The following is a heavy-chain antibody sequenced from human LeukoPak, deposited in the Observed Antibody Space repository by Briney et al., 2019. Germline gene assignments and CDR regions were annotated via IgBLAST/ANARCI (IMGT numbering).Heavy chain of an antibody. V-gene: IGHV3-30*18. J-gene: IGHJ4*02. Sequence: GGSLRLSCAASGFTFSSYGMHWVRQAPGKGLEWVAVISYDGSNKYYADSVKGRFTISRDNSKNTLYLQMNSLRAEDTAVYYCAQVGATLPFDYWGQGTLVTVSS. CDR1: GFTFSSYG. D-gene: IGHD1-26*01. CDR3: AQVGATLPFDY. CDR2: ISYDGSNK.